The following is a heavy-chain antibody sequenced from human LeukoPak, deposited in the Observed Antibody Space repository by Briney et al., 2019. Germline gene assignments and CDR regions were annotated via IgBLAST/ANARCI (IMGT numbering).Heavy chain of an antibody. CDR2: INHSGGT. CDR1: GGSFIGYY. V-gene: IGHV4-34*01. CDR3: ARVRATGAFDI. Sequence: SETLSLTCAVYGGSFIGYYWSWSRQPPGKGLEWIGEINHSGGTNYNPSLKSRVTMSVDTSKNQFSLKLSSVTAADTAVCYCARVRATGAFDIWGQGTMVTVSS. D-gene: IGHD5-12*01. J-gene: IGHJ3*02.